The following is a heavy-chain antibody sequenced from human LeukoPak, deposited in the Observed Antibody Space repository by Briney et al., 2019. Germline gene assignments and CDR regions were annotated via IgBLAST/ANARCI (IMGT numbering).Heavy chain of an antibody. D-gene: IGHD2-21*02. CDR3: ATNAYCGGDCYSGEAWFDP. J-gene: IGHJ5*02. CDR1: GGSFSGYY. CDR2: INHSGST. V-gene: IGHV4-34*01. Sequence: SETLSLTSAVYGGSFSGYYWSWIRQPPGKGLEWIGEINHSGSTNYNPSLKSRVTISVDTSKNQFSLKLSSVTAADTAVYYCATNAYCGGDCYSGEAWFDPWGQGTLVTVSS.